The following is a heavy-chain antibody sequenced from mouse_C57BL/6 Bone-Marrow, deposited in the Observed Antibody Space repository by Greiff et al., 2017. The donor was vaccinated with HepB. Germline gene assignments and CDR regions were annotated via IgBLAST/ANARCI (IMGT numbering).Heavy chain of an antibody. CDR1: GFNFKDDY. Sequence: VQLQQSGAELARPGASVKLSCTASGFNFKDDYMHWVKQRPEQGLEWIGWIDPENGDTEYASKFQGKATITADTSSNTAYLQLSSLTAEDTAVYYCTTCYYGPYWGQGTTLTVSS. CDR2: IDPENGDT. CDR3: TTCYYGPY. V-gene: IGHV14-4*01. D-gene: IGHD1-1*01. J-gene: IGHJ2*01.